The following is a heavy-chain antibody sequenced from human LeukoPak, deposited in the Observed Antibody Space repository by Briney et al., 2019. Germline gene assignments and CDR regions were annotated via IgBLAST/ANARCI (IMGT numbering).Heavy chain of an antibody. J-gene: IGHJ5*02. D-gene: IGHD3-22*01. CDR1: GGSISSYY. V-gene: IGHV4-59*12. Sequence: PSETLSLTCTVSGGSISSYYWSWIRQPPGKGLEWIGYIYYSGSTNYNPSLKSRVTMSVDTSKNQFSLKLSSVTAADTAVYYCARDHTSYYDSRGWFDPWGQGTLVTVSS. CDR2: IYYSGST. CDR3: ARDHTSYYDSRGWFDP.